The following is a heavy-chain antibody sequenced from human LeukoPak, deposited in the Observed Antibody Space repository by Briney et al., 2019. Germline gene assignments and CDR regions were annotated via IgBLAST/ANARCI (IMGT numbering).Heavy chain of an antibody. J-gene: IGHJ4*02. V-gene: IGHV1-69*02. Sequence: SVKVSCKACGGTFSRYTISWVRQAPGQGLEWMGRIIPILGIANYAQKFQGRVAITADKSTSTAYMELSSLRSEDTAVYYCARAPTGDPLLDYWGQGTLVTVSS. CDR1: GGTFSRYT. CDR2: IIPILGIA. CDR3: ARAPTGDPLLDY.